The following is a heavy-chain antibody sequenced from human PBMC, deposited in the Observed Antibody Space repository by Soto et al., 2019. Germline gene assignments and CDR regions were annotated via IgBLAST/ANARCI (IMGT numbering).Heavy chain of an antibody. Sequence: PGGSLRLSCAASGFPFSNYGMHWVRQAPGKGLEWVAVISYDGSSKYYADSVKGRFTVSRDNSKSTLYLQMNSLRAEDTAVYYCAKDIVLSSGWYPDYYNMDVWGQGTTVTVSS. CDR2: ISYDGSSK. CDR1: GFPFSNYG. J-gene: IGHJ6*02. V-gene: IGHV3-30*18. D-gene: IGHD6-19*01. CDR3: AKDIVLSSGWYPDYYNMDV.